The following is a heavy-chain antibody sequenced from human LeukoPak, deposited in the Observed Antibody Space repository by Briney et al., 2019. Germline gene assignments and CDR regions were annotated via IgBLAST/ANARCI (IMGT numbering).Heavy chain of an antibody. Sequence: SQTLSLTCAVSGGSISSGGYSWSWIRQPPGKGLEWIGYIYHSGSTYYDPSLKSRVTISVDRSKNQFSLKLSSVTAADTAVYYCARSNHPRYYFDYWGQGTLVTVSS. CDR1: GGSISSGGYS. D-gene: IGHD1-14*01. CDR2: IYHSGST. CDR3: ARSNHPRYYFDY. V-gene: IGHV4-30-2*01. J-gene: IGHJ4*02.